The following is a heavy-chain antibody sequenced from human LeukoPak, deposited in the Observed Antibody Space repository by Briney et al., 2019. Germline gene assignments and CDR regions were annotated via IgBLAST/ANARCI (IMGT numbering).Heavy chain of an antibody. J-gene: IGHJ4*02. CDR2: IYYSGST. CDR3: AKQGRKSAFDF. V-gene: IGHV4-39*01. Sequence: SETLSLTCTVSGGSISSSSYYWGWIRQPPGKGLEWIGSIYYSGSTYYNPSLKSRVTISVDTSKNQFSLKLSSVTAADTAVYYCAKQGRKSAFDFWGQGTLVTVSS. CDR1: GGSISSSSYY. D-gene: IGHD3-10*01.